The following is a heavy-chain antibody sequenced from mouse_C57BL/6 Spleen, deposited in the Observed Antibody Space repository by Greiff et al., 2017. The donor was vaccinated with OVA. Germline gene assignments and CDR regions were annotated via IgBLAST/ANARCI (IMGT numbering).Heavy chain of an antibody. CDR3: TRERVYYGSSPWYFDV. Sequence: VQLQQSGAELVRPGASVTLSCKASGYTFTDYEMHWVKQTPVHGLEWIGAIDPETGGTAYNQKFKGKAILTADKSSSTAYMELRSLTSEDSAVYYCTRERVYYGSSPWYFDVWGTGTTVTVSS. D-gene: IGHD1-1*01. J-gene: IGHJ1*03. CDR1: GYTFTDYE. CDR2: IDPETGGT. V-gene: IGHV1-15*01.